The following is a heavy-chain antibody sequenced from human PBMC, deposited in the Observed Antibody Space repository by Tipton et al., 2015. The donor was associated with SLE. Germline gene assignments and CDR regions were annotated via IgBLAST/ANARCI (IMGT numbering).Heavy chain of an antibody. D-gene: IGHD4-23*01. Sequence: LRLSCTVSGGSISSSSYYWGWIRQPPGKGLEWIGSIYYSGSTYYNPSLKSRVTISVDTSKNQFPLKLSSVTAADTAVYYCARHTDYGGNSDSFDYWGQGTLVTVSS. CDR1: GGSISSSSYY. V-gene: IGHV4-39*01. J-gene: IGHJ4*02. CDR3: ARHTDYGGNSDSFDY. CDR2: IYYSGST.